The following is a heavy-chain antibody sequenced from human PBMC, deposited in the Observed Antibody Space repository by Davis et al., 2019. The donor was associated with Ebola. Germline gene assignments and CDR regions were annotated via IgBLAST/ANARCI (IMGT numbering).Heavy chain of an antibody. J-gene: IGHJ3*02. CDR2: LVTSADT. V-gene: IGHV3-23*01. CDR3: AKDTSNIWFDI. D-gene: IGHD1-26*01. CDR1: GFIFSSYV. Sequence: GESLKIPCAASGFIFSSYVMSWVRQAPGKGLEWVSTLVTSADTYYADSVKGRFTISRDNSKNTLYLQMNGLRVEDTDIYYCAKDTSNIWFDIWGQGTMVTVSS.